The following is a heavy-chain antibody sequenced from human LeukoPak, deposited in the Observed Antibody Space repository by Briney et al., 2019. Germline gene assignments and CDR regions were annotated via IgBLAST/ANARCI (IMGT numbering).Heavy chain of an antibody. CDR3: ARDEYYDSSGYTS. D-gene: IGHD3-22*01. V-gene: IGHV3-48*01. CDR2: ISSSGSTI. J-gene: IGHJ4*02. CDR1: GFTSSSYN. Sequence: GGSLRLSCAASGFTSSSYNMTWVRQAPGKGVEWLSYISSSGSTIYYADSVKGRFTISRDNAKNSLYLQMNSLRAEDTAVYYCARDEYYDSSGYTSWGQGTLVTVSS.